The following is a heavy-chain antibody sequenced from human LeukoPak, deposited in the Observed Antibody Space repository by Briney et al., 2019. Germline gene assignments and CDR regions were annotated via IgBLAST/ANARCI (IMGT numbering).Heavy chain of an antibody. CDR3: ASQIGLDY. CDR2: IYSDGRT. V-gene: IGHV3-53*01. J-gene: IGHJ4*02. CDR1: GISVHDEY. D-gene: IGHD2/OR15-2a*01. Sequence: PGGSLRLSCEGSGISVHDEYINWVRPAPGKGLEWVAVIYSDGRTFYADSVQGRFTVSRDTPKNIVDLQMNRLRVEDTAIYYCASQIGLDYWGQGTLVTVSS.